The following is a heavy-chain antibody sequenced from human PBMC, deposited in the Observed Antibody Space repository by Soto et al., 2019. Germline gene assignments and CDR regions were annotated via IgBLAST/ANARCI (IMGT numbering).Heavy chain of an antibody. V-gene: IGHV3-49*05. Sequence: EVQLVESGGGLVRPGRSLRLSCSTSGFTFGDYGMTWFRQAPGKGLEWVGLIRSKSYGKTTEYAGSATDRFTISRDDSKGIANLQMNSLKADDTAVYYCTRERWDYGDTKWYFDLWGRGTLVTVSS. CDR3: TRERWDYGDTKWYFDL. J-gene: IGHJ2*01. CDR1: GFTFGDYG. CDR2: IRSKSYGKTT. D-gene: IGHD4-17*01.